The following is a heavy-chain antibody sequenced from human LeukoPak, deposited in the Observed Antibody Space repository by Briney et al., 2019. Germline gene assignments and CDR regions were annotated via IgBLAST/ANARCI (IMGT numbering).Heavy chain of an antibody. CDR2: IYNSGST. V-gene: IGHV4-59*01. CDR3: ARVRSGGVYFYYYMDV. J-gene: IGHJ6*03. Sequence: SETLSLTCTVSGGSISSYYWSWIRQPPGKGLEWIGYIYNSGSTKYNPSLKSRVTISVDTSKNQFSLKLSSVTAADTAVYYCARVRSGGVYFYYYMDVWGKGTTVTVSS. D-gene: IGHD6-25*01. CDR1: GGSISSYY.